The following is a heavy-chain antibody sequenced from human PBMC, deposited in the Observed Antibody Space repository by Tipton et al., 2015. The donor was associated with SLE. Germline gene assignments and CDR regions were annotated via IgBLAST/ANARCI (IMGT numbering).Heavy chain of an antibody. CDR3: AATINCGGDCYSSEAFDI. D-gene: IGHD2-21*01. CDR1: GFTFSSYG. J-gene: IGHJ3*02. CDR2: IWYDGSNK. Sequence: SLRLSCAASGFTFSSYGMHWVRQAPGKGLEWVAVIWYDGSNKYYADSVKGRFTISRDNSKNALYLQMNSLRAEDTAVYYCAATINCGGDCYSSEAFDIWGQGTMVTVSS. V-gene: IGHV3-33*01.